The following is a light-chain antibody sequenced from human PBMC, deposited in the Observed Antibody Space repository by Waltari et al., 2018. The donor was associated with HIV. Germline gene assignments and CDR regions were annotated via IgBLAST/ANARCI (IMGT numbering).Light chain of an antibody. Sequence: QSALTQPASVSGSPGQSITISCTGASSDVGGYNYVSWYQQHPGKVPKLLIYEVSNRPSGVSNRFSGSKSDNTASLTISGLQAEDEADYYCSSYTSSNTYVFGTGTKVTVL. CDR2: EVS. J-gene: IGLJ1*01. CDR1: SSDVGGYNY. CDR3: SSYTSSNTYV. V-gene: IGLV2-14*01.